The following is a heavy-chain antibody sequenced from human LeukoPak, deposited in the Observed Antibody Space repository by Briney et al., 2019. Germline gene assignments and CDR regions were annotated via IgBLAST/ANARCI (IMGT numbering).Heavy chain of an antibody. CDR3: ASLGYYDY. D-gene: IGHD2/OR15-2a*01. Sequence: SQTLSLTCTVSGGSISSGSYYWSWIRQPAGKGLEWIGRIYTSGSTNYNPSLKSRVTISVDTSKSQFSLKLSSVTAADTAVYYCASLGYYDYWGQGTLVTVSS. J-gene: IGHJ4*02. CDR2: IYTSGST. V-gene: IGHV4-61*02. CDR1: GGSISSGSYY.